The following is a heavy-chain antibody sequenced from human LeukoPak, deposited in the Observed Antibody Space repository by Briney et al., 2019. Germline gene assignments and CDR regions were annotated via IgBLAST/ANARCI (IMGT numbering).Heavy chain of an antibody. Sequence: GGSLRLSCAASGFTFSSYSMNWVRQAPGKGLEWVSSISSSSSYIYYADSVKGRFTNSRDNAKNSLYLQMNSLRAEDTAVYYCARALYSSSWYYCDYWGQGTLVTVSS. CDR1: GFTFSSYS. CDR3: ARALYSSSWYYCDY. J-gene: IGHJ4*02. CDR2: ISSSSSYI. D-gene: IGHD6-13*01. V-gene: IGHV3-21*01.